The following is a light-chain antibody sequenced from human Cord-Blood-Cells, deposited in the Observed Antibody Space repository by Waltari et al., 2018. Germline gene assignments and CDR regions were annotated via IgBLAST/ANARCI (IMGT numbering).Light chain of an antibody. V-gene: IGKV3-11*01. CDR2: DAS. CDR1: QSVSSY. J-gene: IGKJ5*01. CDR3: QQRSNWPPVT. Sequence: EIVLTQSPATLSLSPGERATLSCRASQSVSSYLAWYHQKPGQGPRLLLFDASNRATGIPARFSGSGSGTDFTLTISSLEPEDFAVYYCQQRSNWPPVTFGQGTRLEIK.